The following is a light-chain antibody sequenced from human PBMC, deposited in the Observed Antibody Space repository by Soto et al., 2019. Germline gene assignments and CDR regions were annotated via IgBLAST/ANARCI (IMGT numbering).Light chain of an antibody. Sequence: SMLTQSAGTLSLSPGEIATLSCRASQSVSTRYLAWDQQKPGQSPRLLIYGASIRAAGIPDRFSVSGSGTDFNLTIVRLEPEDFALYYCHQFGSSPLEFTFRQGTNIEI. J-gene: IGKJ2*01. CDR1: QSVSTRY. CDR3: HQFGSSPLEFT. V-gene: IGKV3-20*01. CDR2: GAS.